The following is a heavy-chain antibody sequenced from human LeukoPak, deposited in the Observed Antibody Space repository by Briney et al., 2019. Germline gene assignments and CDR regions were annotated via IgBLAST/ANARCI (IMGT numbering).Heavy chain of an antibody. CDR2: IYTSGST. D-gene: IGHD3-16*01. CDR3: ARGAGLVSPDFDY. Sequence: KTSETLSLTCTVSGGSISSGSYYWSWIRQPAGKGLEWIGRIYTSGSTNYNPSLKSRVTISVDTPKNQFSLKLSSVTAADTAVYYCARGAGLVSPDFDYWGQGTLVTVSS. J-gene: IGHJ4*02. CDR1: GGSISSGSYY. V-gene: IGHV4-61*02.